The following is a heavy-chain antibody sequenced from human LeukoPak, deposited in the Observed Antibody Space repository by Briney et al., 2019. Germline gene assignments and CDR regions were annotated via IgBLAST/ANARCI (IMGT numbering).Heavy chain of an antibody. CDR3: ARFRPSNDHGDYVDY. Sequence: PSETLSLTCAVSGGSVRTSSYYWGWIRQPPGKGLEWIGSIYYSESTYYNPSLKSRVTISVDTSKNQFSLKLSSVTAADTAVHYCARFRPSNDHGDYVDYWGQGTLVTVSS. CDR1: GGSVRTSSYY. V-gene: IGHV4-39*01. CDR2: IYYSEST. J-gene: IGHJ4*02. D-gene: IGHD4-17*01.